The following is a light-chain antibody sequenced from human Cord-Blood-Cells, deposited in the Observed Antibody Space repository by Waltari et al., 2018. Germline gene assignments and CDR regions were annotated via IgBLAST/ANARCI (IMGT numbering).Light chain of an antibody. CDR1: SSDVGGYNY. CDR3: SSYTSSSTVV. Sequence: QSALTQPASVSGSPGQSTTISCTGTSSDVGGYNYVSWYQQHPGKAPKLMIYDVSNRPSGVSNRFSCSKSGNTASLTISGLQAEDEADYYCSSYTSSSTVVFGGGTKLTVL. V-gene: IGLV2-14*01. J-gene: IGLJ2*01. CDR2: DVS.